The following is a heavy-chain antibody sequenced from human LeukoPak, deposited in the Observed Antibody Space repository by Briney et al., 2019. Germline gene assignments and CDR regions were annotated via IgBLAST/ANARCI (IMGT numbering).Heavy chain of an antibody. CDR2: IRYDGSNK. D-gene: IGHD5-24*01. CDR3: AKDHGMATIKRFDY. CDR1: GFTFSSYG. V-gene: IGHV3-30*02. J-gene: IGHJ4*02. Sequence: GGSLRLSCAASGFTFSSYGMHWVRQAPGKGLEWVAFIRYDGSNKYYADSVKGRFTISRDNSKNTLYLQMNSLRAEDTAVYYCAKDHGMATIKRFDYWGQRTLVTVSS.